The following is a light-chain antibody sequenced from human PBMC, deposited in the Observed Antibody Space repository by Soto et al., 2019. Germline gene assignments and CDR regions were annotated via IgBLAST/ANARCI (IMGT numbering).Light chain of an antibody. Sequence: DIHMTQSPSTLSSSIGDTVTVACRAIQTISSWLAWYQQKPGKAPKLLIYKASTLKSGVPSRFSGSGSGTEFTLTISSLQPDDFATYYCQQYNNYATWTFGQGTKVDI. CDR2: KAS. CDR1: QTISSW. CDR3: QQYNNYATWT. V-gene: IGKV1-5*03. J-gene: IGKJ1*01.